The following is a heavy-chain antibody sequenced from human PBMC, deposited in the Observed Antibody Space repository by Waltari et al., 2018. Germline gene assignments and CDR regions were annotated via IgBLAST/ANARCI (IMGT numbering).Heavy chain of an antibody. V-gene: IGHV4-59*01. J-gene: IGHJ5*02. CDR3: ARVNSGGSGWVDP. CDR1: GDSLNGYY. Sequence: QVQLQESGPGLVKPSETLSLTCSVSGDSLNGYYWSWIRQPPGTGLEWLGYIYYGGSTNYKPALKGRVTMSVEAAKNQCSRKLTSVTAADTAVFYWARVNSGGSGWVDPWGQGALVIVSS. CDR2: IYYGGST. D-gene: IGHD6-19*01.